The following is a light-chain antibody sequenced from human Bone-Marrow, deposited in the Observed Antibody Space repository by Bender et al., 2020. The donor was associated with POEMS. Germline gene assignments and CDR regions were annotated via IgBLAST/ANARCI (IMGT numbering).Light chain of an antibody. CDR2: KDN. Sequence: SHELTQSPSVSVSPGQTAGITCSGDALPNQYTYWYQQKPGQAPGMVISKDNERPSGVPERFSGSRSGTTVTLTISGVQAEDEGDYYCQSGDSDAKHVVFGSGTKLTVL. CDR3: QSGDSDAKHVV. J-gene: IGLJ2*01. V-gene: IGLV3-25*03. CDR1: ALPNQY.